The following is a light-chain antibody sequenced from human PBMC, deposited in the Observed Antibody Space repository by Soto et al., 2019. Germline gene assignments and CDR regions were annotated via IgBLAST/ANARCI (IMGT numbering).Light chain of an antibody. CDR3: GAWDSSLSAVV. Sequence: QSVLTQPPSVSAAPGQTVTISCSGSSSNIGNNYVSWYQQLPGTAPKLLIYENNKRPSCIPDRFSGSKSGTSATLGITGLRTGDEADYYCGAWDSSLSAVVFGGGTKLTVL. CDR2: ENN. J-gene: IGLJ2*01. CDR1: SSNIGNNY. V-gene: IGLV1-51*02.